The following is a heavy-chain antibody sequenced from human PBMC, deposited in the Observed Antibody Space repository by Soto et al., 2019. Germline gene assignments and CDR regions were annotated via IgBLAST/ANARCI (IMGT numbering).Heavy chain of an antibody. CDR2: IYSGGST. J-gene: IGHJ5*01. CDR1: GIIVKSNY. D-gene: IGHD2-21*01. Sequence: EVQLVESGGGLVQPGGSLRLSCAASGIIVKSNYMNWVRQAPGKGLEWVSIIYSGGSTYYADSVKGRFTISRHDSKDTLYLQMSSLRSEDTATYYCARGVFRQPDSWGQGTLVIVSS. CDR3: ARGVFRQPDS. V-gene: IGHV3-53*04.